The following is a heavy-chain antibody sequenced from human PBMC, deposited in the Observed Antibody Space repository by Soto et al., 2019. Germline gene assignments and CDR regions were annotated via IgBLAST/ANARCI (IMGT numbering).Heavy chain of an antibody. V-gene: IGHV4-59*12. CDR2: ISSSGNT. CDR3: AGQYYYDSSGYQNWFDP. Sequence: PSETLSLTCTVSDGSISNFYWSWIRQPPGKGLEWIGYISSSGNTNYNPSLKSRVSISVDTSKNQFSLKLSSVTAADTAVYYCAGQYYYDSSGYQNWFDPWGQGTLVTVSS. CDR1: DGSISNFY. D-gene: IGHD3-22*01. J-gene: IGHJ5*02.